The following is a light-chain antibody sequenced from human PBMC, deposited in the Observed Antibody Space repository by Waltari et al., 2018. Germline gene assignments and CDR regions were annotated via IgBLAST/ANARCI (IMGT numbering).Light chain of an antibody. CDR3: QSFDNSLSAWV. J-gene: IGLJ3*02. V-gene: IGLV1-40*01. Sequence: QSALTQPPSVSGAPGQRGTITCTGSSSSIGTNFDVHWYQPLPGTPPKVLIHGNNNRPSGVPDRFSGAKSGTSASLAITGLQAEDEADYYCQSFDNSLSAWVFGGGTKLTVL. CDR1: SSSIGTNFD. CDR2: GNN.